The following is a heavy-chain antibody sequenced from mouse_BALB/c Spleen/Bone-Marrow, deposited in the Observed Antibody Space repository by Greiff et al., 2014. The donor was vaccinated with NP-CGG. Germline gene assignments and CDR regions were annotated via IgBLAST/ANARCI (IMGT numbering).Heavy chain of an antibody. D-gene: IGHD2-13*01. CDR3: AEGVMIPTGFAY. J-gene: IGHJ3*01. CDR1: GFNIKDYY. CDR2: IDPENDNT. Sequence: VQLQQSGAELVRPGALVKLSCKVSGFNIKDYYMHWVKQRPEQGLEWIGWIDPENDNTIYDPKFQGKASITADTSSNTAYLQLSSLTSEDTAVYYCAEGVMIPTGFAYWGQGTLVTVSA. V-gene: IGHV14-1*02.